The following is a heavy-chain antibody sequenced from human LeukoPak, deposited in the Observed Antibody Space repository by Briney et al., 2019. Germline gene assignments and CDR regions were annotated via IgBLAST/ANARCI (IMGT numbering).Heavy chain of an antibody. CDR2: INPNSGGT. D-gene: IGHD3-16*02. V-gene: IGHV1-2*02. J-gene: IGHJ4*02. Sequence: GASVKVSCKASGYTFTGYYMHWVRQAPGQGLEWMGWINPNSGGTNYAQKFQGRVTMTRDTSISTAYMELSRLRSDDTAVDYCARGLGMITFGGVIVSFDYWGQGTLVTVSS. CDR3: ARGLGMITFGGVIVSFDY. CDR1: GYTFTGYY.